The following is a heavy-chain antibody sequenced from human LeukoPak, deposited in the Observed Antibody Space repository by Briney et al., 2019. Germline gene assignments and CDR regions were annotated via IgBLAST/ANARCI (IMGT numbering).Heavy chain of an antibody. V-gene: IGHV4-39*01. CDR3: ALWFGESTLGGWFDP. J-gene: IGHJ5*02. CDR1: GDSINTNTYY. CDR2: IYYTGST. D-gene: IGHD3-10*01. Sequence: SETLSLTCIVSGDSINTNTYYWGWIRQPPGKGLEWIGSIYYTGSTYYNPSLKSRVTISVDTSKNQFSLKLSSVTAADTAVYYCALWFGESTLGGWFDPWGQGTLVTVSS.